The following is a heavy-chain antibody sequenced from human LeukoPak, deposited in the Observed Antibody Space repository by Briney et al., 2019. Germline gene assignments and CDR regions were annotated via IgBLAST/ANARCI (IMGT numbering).Heavy chain of an antibody. Sequence: ASVKVSCKASGYTFSGYYIHWVRQAPGQGLEWMGWINPNTGGTNFAQNFQGRVTMTTVTSISTAYMELSRLRSDDTAVYYCARVVDILTGHDAALDYWGQGTLVTVSS. V-gene: IGHV1-2*02. CDR3: ARVVDILTGHDAALDY. D-gene: IGHD3-9*01. CDR2: INPNTGGT. CDR1: GYTFSGYY. J-gene: IGHJ4*02.